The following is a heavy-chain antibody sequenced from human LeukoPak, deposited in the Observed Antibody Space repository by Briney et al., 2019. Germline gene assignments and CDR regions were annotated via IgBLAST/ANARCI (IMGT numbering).Heavy chain of an antibody. Sequence: SVKVSCKASGGTFSNYAINWVRQAPGQGLEWMGRITPILGMANYAQKFQGRVTITADKSTSTAYMELSSLRSEDTAVYYCARVPGYCSSTSCPEYYFDYWGQGALVTVSS. CDR1: GGTFSNYA. J-gene: IGHJ4*02. V-gene: IGHV1-69*04. D-gene: IGHD2-2*01. CDR3: ARVPGYCSSTSCPEYYFDY. CDR2: ITPILGMA.